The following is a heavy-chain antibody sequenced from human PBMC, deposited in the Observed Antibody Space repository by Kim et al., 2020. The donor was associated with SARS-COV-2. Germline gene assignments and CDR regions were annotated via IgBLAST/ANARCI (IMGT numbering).Heavy chain of an antibody. Sequence: GGSLRLSCAASGFTFSSYSMNWVRQAPGKGLEWVSYISSSSSTIYYADSVKGRFTISRDNAKNSLYLQMNSLRAEDTAVYYCARDPYDSSGYYIIYGMDVWGQGTTVTVSS. CDR1: GFTFSSYS. J-gene: IGHJ6*02. CDR2: ISSSSSTI. D-gene: IGHD3-22*01. V-gene: IGHV3-48*04. CDR3: ARDPYDSSGYYIIYGMDV.